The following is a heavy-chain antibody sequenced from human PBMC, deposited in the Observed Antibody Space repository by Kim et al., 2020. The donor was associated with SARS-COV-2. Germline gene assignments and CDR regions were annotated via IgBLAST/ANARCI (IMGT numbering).Heavy chain of an antibody. D-gene: IGHD3-10*01. Sequence: GGSLRLSCAASGFTFSSYWMSWVRQAPGKGLEWVANIKQDGSEKYYVDSVKGRFTISRDNAKNSLYLQMNSLRAEDTAVYYCARVEEGVRGNYYYYYYGMDVWGQGTTVTVSS. CDR1: GFTFSSYW. J-gene: IGHJ6*02. V-gene: IGHV3-7*01. CDR3: ARVEEGVRGNYYYYYYGMDV. CDR2: IKQDGSEK.